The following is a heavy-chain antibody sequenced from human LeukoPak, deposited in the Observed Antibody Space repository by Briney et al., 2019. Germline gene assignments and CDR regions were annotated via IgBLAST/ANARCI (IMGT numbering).Heavy chain of an antibody. CDR2: IYYSGST. CDR3: ARDLKDYYDSSGYLPFGY. D-gene: IGHD3-22*01. Sequence: SQTLSLTCTVSGGSLSSGDYYWRWIRQPPGKGLAWVGYIYYSGSTYYNPSLKSRVTISVDTSKNQFSLKLSSVTAADTAVYYCARDLKDYYDSSGYLPFGYWGQGTLVTVSS. J-gene: IGHJ4*02. V-gene: IGHV4-30-4*01. CDR1: GGSLSSGDYY.